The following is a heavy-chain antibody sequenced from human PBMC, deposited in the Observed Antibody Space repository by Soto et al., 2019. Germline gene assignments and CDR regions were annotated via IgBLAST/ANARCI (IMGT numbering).Heavy chain of an antibody. Sequence: SVKVSCKASGGTFSSYAISWVRQAPGQGLEWMGGIIPIFGTANYAQKFQGRVTITADESTSTAYMELSSLRSEDTAVYYCARGAFQYCSSTSCYAIDYGMDVWGQGTTVTVSS. D-gene: IGHD2-2*01. CDR2: IIPIFGTA. J-gene: IGHJ6*02. CDR3: ARGAFQYCSSTSCYAIDYGMDV. CDR1: GGTFSSYA. V-gene: IGHV1-69*13.